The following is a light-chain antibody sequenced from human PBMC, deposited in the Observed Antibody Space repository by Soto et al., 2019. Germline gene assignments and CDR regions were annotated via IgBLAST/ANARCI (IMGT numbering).Light chain of an antibody. CDR1: QSVSSSY. V-gene: IGKV3-20*01. Sequence: EIVLTQSPGTLSLSPGERATLSCRASQSVSSSYLAWYQQKPGQALRLLIYGATRRATGITDRFSGSGSGTDFTLTISRLEPENFAVYYCQQSLTFGGGTKVEIK. CDR2: GAT. CDR3: QQSLT. J-gene: IGKJ4*01.